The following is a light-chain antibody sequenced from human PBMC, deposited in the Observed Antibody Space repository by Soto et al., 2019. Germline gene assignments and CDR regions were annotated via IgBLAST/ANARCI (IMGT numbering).Light chain of an antibody. V-gene: IGKV1-5*01. CDR1: ESIRTW. J-gene: IGKJ1*01. Sequence: DLQMTQSPSTLSASIGDRVTITCRASESIRTWLAWYQHKPGKAPKFLIYDASTLESGVPSRFSGSGSETEFPLTSSSQQADDFATYYGQQYNKYPRTFGQGTKVEIK. CDR2: DAS. CDR3: QQYNKYPRT.